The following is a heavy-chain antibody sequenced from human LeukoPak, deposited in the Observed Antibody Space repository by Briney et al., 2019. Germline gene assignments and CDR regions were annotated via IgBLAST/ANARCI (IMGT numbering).Heavy chain of an antibody. Sequence: SETLSLTCAVFGGSFSGHYWTWIRQPPGKGLEWIGEINHSGGTNYNPSLKSRVTISVDTSKNQFSLKLSSLTAADTAVYYCARPTSWVNYFDPWGQGTLVTVSS. CDR2: INHSGGT. V-gene: IGHV4-34*01. CDR1: GGSFSGHY. CDR3: ARPTSWVNYFDP. D-gene: IGHD1-7*01. J-gene: IGHJ5*02.